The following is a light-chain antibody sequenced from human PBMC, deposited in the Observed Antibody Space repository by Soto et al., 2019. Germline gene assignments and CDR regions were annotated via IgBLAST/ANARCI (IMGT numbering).Light chain of an antibody. CDR3: SSYTSSSTYV. CDR1: SSDVGGYNY. Sequence: QSVLTQPASVSGSPGQSITISCTGTSSDVGGYNYVSWYQQHPGKAPKLMIYEVRNRPSGVSNRFSGSKSGNTASLTISGLQAEDEADYYCSSYTSSSTYVFGTGTKAIV. V-gene: IGLV2-14*01. J-gene: IGLJ1*01. CDR2: EVR.